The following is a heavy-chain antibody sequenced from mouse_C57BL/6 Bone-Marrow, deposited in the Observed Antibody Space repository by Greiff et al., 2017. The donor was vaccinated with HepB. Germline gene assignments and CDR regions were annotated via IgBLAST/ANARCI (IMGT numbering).Heavy chain of an antibody. CDR1: GSTFTDYY. CDR3: ARDTAQATGGYAMDY. CDR2: IYPGSGNT. Sequence: VQLQQSGPELVKPGASVKISCKASGSTFTDYYIHWVKQRPGQGLEWIGWIYPGSGNTKYNEKFKGKATLTVDTSSSTAYMQLSSLTSEDSAVYFCARDTAQATGGYAMDYWGQGTSVTVSS. V-gene: IGHV1-84*01. J-gene: IGHJ4*01. D-gene: IGHD3-2*02.